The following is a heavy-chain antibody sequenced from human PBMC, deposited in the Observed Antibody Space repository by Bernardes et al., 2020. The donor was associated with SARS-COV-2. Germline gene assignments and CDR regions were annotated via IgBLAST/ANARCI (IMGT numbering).Heavy chain of an antibody. CDR2: ISGSGGST. Sequence: GGSLRLSCAASGFTVSSNYMSWVRQAPGKGLEWVSAISGSGGSTYYADSVKGRFTISRDNSKNTLYLQMNSLRAEDTAVYYCAVPRGYSSGGFDYWGQGTLVTVSS. J-gene: IGHJ4*02. V-gene: IGHV3-23*01. D-gene: IGHD6-25*01. CDR1: GFTVSSNY. CDR3: AVPRGYSSGGFDY.